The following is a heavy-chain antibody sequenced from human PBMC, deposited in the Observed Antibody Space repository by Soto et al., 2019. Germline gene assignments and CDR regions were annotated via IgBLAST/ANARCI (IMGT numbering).Heavy chain of an antibody. J-gene: IGHJ4*02. V-gene: IGHV1-3*01. CDR3: ARAHQWLANPYSFDY. Sequence: ASVKVSCKASGYTFTSYAMHWVRQAPGQRLEWMGWINAGNGNTKYSQKFQGRVTITRDTSASTAYMELSSLRSEDTAVYYCARAHQWLANPYSFDYWGQGTLVTVSS. D-gene: IGHD6-19*01. CDR1: GYTFTSYA. CDR2: INAGNGNT.